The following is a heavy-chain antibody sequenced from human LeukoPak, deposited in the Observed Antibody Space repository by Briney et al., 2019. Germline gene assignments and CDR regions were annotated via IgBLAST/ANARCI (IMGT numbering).Heavy chain of an antibody. D-gene: IGHD5-24*01. V-gene: IGHV3-23*01. Sequence: GGSLRLSCAASGFPFSNYAMSWVRQAPGKGLEWVSSLISSGAVTYYADSVKGRFTISRDNAKNSLYLQMNSLRAEDTAVYYCARDSNVEMATGGAFDIWGQGTMVTVSS. CDR3: ARDSNVEMATGGAFDI. CDR1: GFPFSNYA. J-gene: IGHJ3*02. CDR2: LISSGAVT.